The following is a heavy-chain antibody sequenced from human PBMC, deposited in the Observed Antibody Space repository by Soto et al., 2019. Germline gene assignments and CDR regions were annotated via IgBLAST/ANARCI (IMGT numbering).Heavy chain of an antibody. CDR3: AREPDRGVAGSPFDY. D-gene: IGHD6-19*01. CDR2: TYYRSMWFN. V-gene: IGHV6-1*01. Sequence: SQTLSLTCAISGDSVSSYSAAWNWIRQSPSRGLEWLGRTYYRSMWFNDYAVSVQSRITINPDTSKNQFSLQLNPVTPEDTAVYYCAREPDRGVAGSPFDYWGQGTLVTVSS. CDR1: GDSVSSYSAA. J-gene: IGHJ4*02.